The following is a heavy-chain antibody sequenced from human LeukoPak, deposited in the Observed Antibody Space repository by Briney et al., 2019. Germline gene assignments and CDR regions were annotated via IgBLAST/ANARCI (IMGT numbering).Heavy chain of an antibody. V-gene: IGHV3-53*01. CDR3: ARDLYDSSGYCFDY. CDR2: IYSGGST. Sequence: QSGGSLRLSCAASGFTVSSNYMSWVRQAPGKGLGWVSVIYSGGSTYYADSVKGRFTISRDNSKNTLYLQMNSLRAEDTAVYYCARDLYDSSGYCFDYWSQGTLVTVSS. CDR1: GFTVSSNY. D-gene: IGHD3-22*01. J-gene: IGHJ4*02.